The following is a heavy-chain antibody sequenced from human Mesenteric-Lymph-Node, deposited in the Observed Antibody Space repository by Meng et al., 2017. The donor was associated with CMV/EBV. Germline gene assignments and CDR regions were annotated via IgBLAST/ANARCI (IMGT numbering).Heavy chain of an antibody. J-gene: IGHJ4*02. V-gene: IGHV4-59*12. CDR3: ARGLAVVFGYALFDY. Sequence: GSLRLSCTVSGGSITSYYWTWIRQPPGKGLEWIGYIYYSGSTYFNPSLKRRATMSVDTSKNQFSLKLSSLTAADTAVYYCARGLAVVFGYALFDYWGQGTLVTVSS. CDR2: IYYSGST. D-gene: IGHD6-19*01. CDR1: GGSITSYY.